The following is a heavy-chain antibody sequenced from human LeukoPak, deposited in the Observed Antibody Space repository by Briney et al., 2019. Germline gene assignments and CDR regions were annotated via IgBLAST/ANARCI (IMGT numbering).Heavy chain of an antibody. CDR1: GFTFSSYG. Sequence: GGSLRLSCAASGFTFSSYGMHWVRQAPGKGLEWVAVIWYDGSNKYYADSVKGRFTISRDNSKNTLYLQMNSLRAEDTAVYYCARDSVRGVIIYYYYGMDVWGQGTTVTVSS. D-gene: IGHD3-10*01. CDR3: ARDSVRGVIIYYYYGMDV. CDR2: IWYDGSNK. V-gene: IGHV3-33*01. J-gene: IGHJ6*02.